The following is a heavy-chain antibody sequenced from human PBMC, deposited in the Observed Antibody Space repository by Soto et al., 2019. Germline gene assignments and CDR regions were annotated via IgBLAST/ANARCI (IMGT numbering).Heavy chain of an antibody. D-gene: IGHD1-26*01. CDR1: GFTFNSYG. V-gene: IGHV3-30*18. CDR2: IYHDGTNK. CDR3: AKTPWEKYYSSWFDC. Sequence: QVQLVESGGGVVQPGRSLRLSCAASGFTFNSYGMHWVRQAPGKGLEWVASIYHDGTNKYYVDSVKGRFTISRDNSTNTLYLQMNGLRAEDTAECYCAKTPWEKYYSSWFDCWGQGTLVTVSS. J-gene: IGHJ4*02.